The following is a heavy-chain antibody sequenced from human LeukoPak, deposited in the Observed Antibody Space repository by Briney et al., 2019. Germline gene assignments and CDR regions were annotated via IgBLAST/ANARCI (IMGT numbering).Heavy chain of an antibody. D-gene: IGHD5-18*01. CDR2: ISYDGSNK. CDR3: VRVQVGGHSYGSLGY. V-gene: IGHV3-30-3*01. CDR1: GFTFSSYA. J-gene: IGHJ4*02. Sequence: GGSLRLSCAASGFTFSSYAMHWVRQAPGKGLEWVAVISYDGSNKYYADSVKGRFTISRDNSKNTLYLQMNSLRAEDTAVYYCVRVQVGGHSYGSLGYWGQGTLVTVSS.